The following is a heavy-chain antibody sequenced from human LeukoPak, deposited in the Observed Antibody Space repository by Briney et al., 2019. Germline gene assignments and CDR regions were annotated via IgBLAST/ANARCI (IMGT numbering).Heavy chain of an antibody. J-gene: IGHJ4*02. Sequence: GGSLRLSCAASGFTFSSYSMNWVRQAPGKGLEWVSSISSSSSYIYYADSVKGRFTISRDNAKNSLYLQMNSLRAGDTAVYYCARSALRCSGGSCYYSDYWGQGTLVTVSS. CDR2: ISSSSSYI. CDR1: GFTFSSYS. CDR3: ARSALRCSGGSCYYSDY. D-gene: IGHD2-15*01. V-gene: IGHV3-21*01.